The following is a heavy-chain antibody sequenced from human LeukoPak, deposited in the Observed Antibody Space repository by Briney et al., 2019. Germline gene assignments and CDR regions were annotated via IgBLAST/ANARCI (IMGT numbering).Heavy chain of an antibody. CDR2: ISSSSSYI. CDR1: GFTFSSYS. V-gene: IGHV3-21*01. D-gene: IGHD4-11*01. J-gene: IGHJ6*02. Sequence: GGSLRLSCAAPGFTFSSYSMNWVRQAPGKGLEWVSSISSSSSYIYYADSVKGRFTISRDNAKSSLYLQMNSLRAEDTAVYYCARDIATTVTTFSNYYYYYGMDVWGQGTTVTVSS. CDR3: ARDIATTVTTFSNYYYYYGMDV.